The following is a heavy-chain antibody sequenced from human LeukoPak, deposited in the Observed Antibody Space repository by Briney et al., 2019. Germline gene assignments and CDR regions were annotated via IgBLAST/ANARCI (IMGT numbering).Heavy chain of an antibody. CDR1: GFTFDDYA. Sequence: GGSLRLSCAASGFTFDDYAMHWVRQAPGKGLEWVSGISWSSGSIGYADSVKGRFTISRDNAKNSLFLQMNSLRAEDTALYYCAELYYNSSDHHDYWGQGTLVTVSS. D-gene: IGHD3-22*01. CDR2: ISWSSGSI. CDR3: AELYYNSSDHHDY. J-gene: IGHJ4*02. V-gene: IGHV3-9*01.